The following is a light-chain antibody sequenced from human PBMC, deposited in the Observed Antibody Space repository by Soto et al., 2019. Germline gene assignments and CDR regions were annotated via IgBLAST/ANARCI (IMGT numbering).Light chain of an antibody. V-gene: IGKV1-5*03. CDR1: QTISSW. CDR2: KAS. CDR3: QHYNSYAAA. Sequence: DTQMTQSPSTLSGSVGDRVTITCRASQTISSWLAWYQQKPGKAPKLLIYKASTLKSGVPSRFSGSGSGTEFTVTISSLQTDDFATYSCQHYNSYAAAFGEGTKVDLK. J-gene: IGKJ1*01.